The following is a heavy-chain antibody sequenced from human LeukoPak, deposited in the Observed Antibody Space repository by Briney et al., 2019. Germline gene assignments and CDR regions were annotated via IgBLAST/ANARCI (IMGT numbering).Heavy chain of an antibody. CDR2: ISGSGGST. Sequence: GGSLRLSCAASGFTFSSYSMYWVRQAPGKGLEWVSAISGSGGSTYYADSVKGRFTISRDNSKNTLYLQMNSLRAEDTAVYPPSSWYSYFDYWGQGTLVTVSS. V-gene: IGHV3-23*01. CDR3: SSWYSYFDY. J-gene: IGHJ4*02. CDR1: GFTFSSYS. D-gene: IGHD6-13*01.